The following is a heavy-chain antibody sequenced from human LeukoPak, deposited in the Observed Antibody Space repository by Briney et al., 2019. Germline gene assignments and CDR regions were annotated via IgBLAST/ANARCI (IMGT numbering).Heavy chain of an antibody. D-gene: IGHD1-1*01. J-gene: IGHJ6*03. CDR2: ISGSGGSK. Sequence: PGGSLRLSSAASGFTFSSYAMSWVRQAPGKGLEWVSDISGSGGSKYYVDSVKGRFTISRDNAKNTLYLQMNSLRAEDMAVYYCATAILRASTYMDVWGKGTTVTVSS. V-gene: IGHV3-23*01. CDR1: GFTFSSYA. CDR3: ATAILRASTYMDV.